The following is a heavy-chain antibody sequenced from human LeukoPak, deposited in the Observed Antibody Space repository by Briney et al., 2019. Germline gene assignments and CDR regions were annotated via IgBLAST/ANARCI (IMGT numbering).Heavy chain of an antibody. CDR1: GFTFSSYS. J-gene: IGHJ4*02. D-gene: IGHD2-15*01. CDR2: ISSSSSYI. Sequence: KSGGSLRLSCEASGFTFSSYSMNWVRQAPGRGLEWVSSISSSSSYIYYADSVKGRFTISRDNAKNSLYLQMNSLRAEDTAVYYCARDHSYCSGGSCYLTYFDYWGQGTLVTVSS. CDR3: ARDHSYCSGGSCYLTYFDY. V-gene: IGHV3-21*01.